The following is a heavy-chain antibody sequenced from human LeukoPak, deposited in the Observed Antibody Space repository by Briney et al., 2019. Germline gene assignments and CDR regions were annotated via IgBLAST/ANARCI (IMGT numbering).Heavy chain of an antibody. V-gene: IGHV3-11*06. Sequence: GGSLRLSCAASGFGFSGSYMSWIRQAPGKGLEWVSYISGSSNDINYADSVKGRFTVSRDNTKNTLYLQMNSLRAEDTAVYYCARGPSGYHNTGGQGTLVTVSS. J-gene: IGHJ4*02. CDR1: GFGFSGSY. CDR3: ARGPSGYHNT. D-gene: IGHD5-12*01. CDR2: ISGSSNDI.